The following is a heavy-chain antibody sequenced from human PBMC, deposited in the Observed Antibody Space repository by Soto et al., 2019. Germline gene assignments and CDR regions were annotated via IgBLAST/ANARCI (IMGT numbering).Heavy chain of an antibody. D-gene: IGHD2-15*01. CDR1: GYTFTHYG. V-gene: IGHV1-18*01. CDR2: INSFSGDT. CDR3: ARDLHSGGKYWYFDI. J-gene: IGHJ2*01. Sequence: QVPLVQSGAEAKKPGASVKVSCKASGYTFTHYGITWVRQAPGQGLEWMGWINSFSGDTNYPQKLQGRLTMTTDTSTNTVYMELRNLRSDDTAVYYCARDLHSGGKYWYFDIWGRGTLVTVSS.